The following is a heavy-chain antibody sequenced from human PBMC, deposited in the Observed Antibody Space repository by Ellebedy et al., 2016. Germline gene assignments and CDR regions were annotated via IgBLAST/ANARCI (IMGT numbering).Heavy chain of an antibody. D-gene: IGHD1-7*01. CDR3: TTSVYINGTTDY. J-gene: IGHJ4*02. Sequence: GGSLRLSXAASGFPFSNAWMHWVRQGPGKGLEWVGRIKSENVGGTTEYAAPVKGRFTISREDSTNTLFLLMTSLQTEDTAVYYCTTSVYINGTTDYWGQGTLVTVSS. CDR2: IKSENVGGTT. V-gene: IGHV3-15*07. CDR1: GFPFSNAW.